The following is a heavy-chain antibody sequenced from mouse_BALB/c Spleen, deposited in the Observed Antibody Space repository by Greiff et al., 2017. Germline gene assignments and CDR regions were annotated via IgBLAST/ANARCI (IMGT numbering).Heavy chain of an antibody. CDR1: GFTFSSYA. J-gene: IGHJ3*01. CDR2: ISSGGSYT. CDR3: ARHAYDYDAWFAY. D-gene: IGHD2-4*01. V-gene: IGHV5-9-3*01. Sequence: EVQLVESGGGLVKPGGSLKLSCAASGFTFSSYAMSWVRQTPEKRLEWVATISSGGSYTYYPDSVKGRFTISRDNAKNTLYLQMSSLRSEDTAMYYCARHAYDYDAWFAYWGQGTLVTVSA.